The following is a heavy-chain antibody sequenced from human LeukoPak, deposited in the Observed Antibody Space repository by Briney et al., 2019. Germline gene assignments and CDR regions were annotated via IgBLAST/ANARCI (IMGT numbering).Heavy chain of an antibody. CDR3: ARVRHLRFLESGPFDP. J-gene: IGHJ5*02. Sequence: GASVKVSCKASGYTFTSYDINWVRQATGQGLEWMGWMNPNSGNTGYAQKFQGRVTMTRNTSISTAYMELSSLRSDDTAVYYCARVRHLRFLESGPFDPWGQGTLVTVSS. D-gene: IGHD3-3*01. V-gene: IGHV1-8*01. CDR1: GYTFTSYD. CDR2: MNPNSGNT.